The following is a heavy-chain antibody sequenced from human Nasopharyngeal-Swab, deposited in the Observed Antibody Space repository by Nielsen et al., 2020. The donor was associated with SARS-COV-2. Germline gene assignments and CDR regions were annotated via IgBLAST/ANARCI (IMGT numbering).Heavy chain of an antibody. J-gene: IGHJ4*02. D-gene: IGHD3-3*01. Sequence: VREAPGKGLEWVSYISSSGSSTYYADSVKGRFTISRDNSKNTLYLQMNSLRAEDTAVYYCAKDPHYDFWSGYYFDYWGQGTLVTVSS. CDR2: ISSSGSST. V-gene: IGHV3-23*01. CDR3: AKDPHYDFWSGYYFDY.